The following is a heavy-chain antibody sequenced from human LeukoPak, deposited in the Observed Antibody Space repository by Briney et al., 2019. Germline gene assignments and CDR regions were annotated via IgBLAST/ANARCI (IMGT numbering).Heavy chain of an antibody. J-gene: IGHJ4*02. V-gene: IGHV3-48*03. Sequence: GGSLRLSCAASGFTFSSYEMNWVRQAPGKGLEWVSYISSSGSTIYYADSVKGRFTISRDNAKKSLYLQMNSLRAEDTAVYYCASEGYDYGDYWGQGTLVTVSS. D-gene: IGHD2-15*01. CDR3: ASEGYDYGDY. CDR1: GFTFSSYE. CDR2: ISSSGSTI.